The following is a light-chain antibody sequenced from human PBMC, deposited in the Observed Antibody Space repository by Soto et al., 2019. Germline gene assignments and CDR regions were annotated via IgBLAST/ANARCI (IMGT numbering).Light chain of an antibody. CDR1: SSDIGGYDY. J-gene: IGLJ1*01. CDR3: NSYTTSSSLYV. Sequence: VLTKPASVSVSPGQSITISCTGTSSDIGGYDYVSWYQQYPGKAPKLMIYDVSNRPSGVSDRFSGSKSANTASLTISGLQAEDEADYYCNSYTTSSSLYVFGTGTKVTVL. V-gene: IGLV2-14*01. CDR2: DVS.